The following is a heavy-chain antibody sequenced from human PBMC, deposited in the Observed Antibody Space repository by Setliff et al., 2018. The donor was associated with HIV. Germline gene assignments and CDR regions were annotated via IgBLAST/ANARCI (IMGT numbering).Heavy chain of an antibody. CDR1: GASITRGTHY. D-gene: IGHD6-13*01. CDR2: IDTSGRGSD. V-gene: IGHV4-61*02. Sequence: SETLSLTCTVSGASITRGTHYCNWIRQPAGKGLQRIGRIDTSGRGSDTYNPSLKSRATISVDTSKNQFSLKLNSVTAAGTAVYYCARDQGYSTSFAFDVWGPGT. CDR3: ARDQGYSTSFAFDV. J-gene: IGHJ3*01.